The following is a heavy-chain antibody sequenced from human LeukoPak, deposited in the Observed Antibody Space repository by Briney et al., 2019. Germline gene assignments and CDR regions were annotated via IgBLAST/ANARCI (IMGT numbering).Heavy chain of an antibody. Sequence: GGSLRLSCAASGFTFNNYAIHWVRQAPGKGLEWVAIISFDGGNKYYEDSVKGRFTISRDNSKNTLYLQMNSLRAEDTAVYYCARDGIVGSPLFTFDYWGQGTLVTVSS. CDR3: ARDGIVGSPLFTFDY. D-gene: IGHD1-26*01. CDR2: ISFDGGNK. J-gene: IGHJ4*02. V-gene: IGHV3-30-3*01. CDR1: GFTFNNYA.